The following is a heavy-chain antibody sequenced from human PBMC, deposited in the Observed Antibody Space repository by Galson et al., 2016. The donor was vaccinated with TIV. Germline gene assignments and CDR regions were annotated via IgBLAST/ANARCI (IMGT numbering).Heavy chain of an antibody. CDR1: GLTVSSHY. CDR3: AGHLTTAEYFGMDI. Sequence: SLRLSCAASGLTVSSHYMSWVRQAPGKGLEWVSFIYSGDSTKYADSVKGRFTISRDSSKNTVSLQMNSLRAEDTAVYYCAGHLTTAEYFGMDIWGQGTTVTVSS. J-gene: IGHJ6*02. CDR2: IYSGDST. V-gene: IGHV3-53*01. D-gene: IGHD1-14*01.